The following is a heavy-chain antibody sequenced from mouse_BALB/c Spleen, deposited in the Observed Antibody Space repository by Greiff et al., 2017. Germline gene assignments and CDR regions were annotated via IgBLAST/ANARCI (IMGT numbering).Heavy chain of an antibody. J-gene: IGHJ3*01. CDR2: ISYSGST. D-gene: IGHD2-3*01. V-gene: IGHV3-2*02. Sequence: VQLKESGPGLVKPSQSLSLTCTVTGYSITSDYAWNWIRQFPGNKLEWMGYISYSGSTSYNPSLKSRISITRDTSKNQFFLQLNSVTTEDTATYYCARKRYEGFAYWGQGTLVTVSA. CDR3: ARKRYEGFAY. CDR1: GYSITSDYA.